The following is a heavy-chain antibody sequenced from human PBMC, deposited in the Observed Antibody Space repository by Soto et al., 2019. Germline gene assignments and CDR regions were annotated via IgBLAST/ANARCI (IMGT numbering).Heavy chain of an antibody. Sequence: QVQLVEYGGGVVQPGRSLRLSCEATGFMFSAYGMHWVRQGPGKGLEWVAVIWHDGSNTYYSDSVKGRFTISRDNSKNTLYLQMNSLRAEDTAVYYGAGPLGSFEYWGQGALVTVSS. V-gene: IGHV3-33*01. J-gene: IGHJ4*02. CDR1: GFMFSAYG. CDR2: IWHDGSNT. CDR3: AGPLGSFEY. D-gene: IGHD7-27*01.